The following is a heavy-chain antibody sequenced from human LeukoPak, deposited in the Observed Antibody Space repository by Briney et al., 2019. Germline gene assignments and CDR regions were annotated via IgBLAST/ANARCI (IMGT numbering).Heavy chain of an antibody. D-gene: IGHD3-10*01. Sequence: PGGSLRLSCAASGFSFSSYNMNWVRQAPGKGLEWVSYISHTGSTMSYADSVKGRFTISRDNARNSLYLQMNSLRAEDTAVYYCAIPPLSGTGSSRPLAGMDVWGQGTTVTVSS. CDR1: GFSFSSYN. V-gene: IGHV3-48*04. J-gene: IGHJ6*02. CDR3: AIPPLSGTGSSRPLAGMDV. CDR2: ISHTGSTM.